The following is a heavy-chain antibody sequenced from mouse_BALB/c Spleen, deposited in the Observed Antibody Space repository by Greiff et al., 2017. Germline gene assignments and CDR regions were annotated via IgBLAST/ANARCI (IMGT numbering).Heavy chain of an antibody. V-gene: IGHV2-9*02. J-gene: IGHJ4*01. CDR3: ARDRQLGLRAMDY. CDR2: IWAGGST. D-gene: IGHD3-2*01. Sequence: VKLVESGPGLVAPSQSLSITCTVSGFSLTSYGVHWVRQPPGKGLEWLGVIWAGGSTNYNSALMSRLSISKDNSKSQVFLKMNSLQTDDTAMYYCARDRQLGLRAMDYWGQGTSVTVSS. CDR1: GFSLTSYG.